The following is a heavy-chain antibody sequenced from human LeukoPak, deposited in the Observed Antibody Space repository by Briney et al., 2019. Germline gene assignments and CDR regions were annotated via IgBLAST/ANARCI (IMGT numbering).Heavy chain of an antibody. J-gene: IGHJ4*02. D-gene: IGHD3-16*01. CDR3: ARGWGSYSDY. Sequence: ASVKVSCKASGYTFSSYGITWVRQAPGQGLQWMGWISGYDGNRKYAQKFQGRVTMTTDTSTNTAYMELRSLRSDDTAVYYCARGWGSYSDYWAREPWSPSPQ. CDR2: ISGYDGNR. V-gene: IGHV1-18*01. CDR1: GYTFSSYG.